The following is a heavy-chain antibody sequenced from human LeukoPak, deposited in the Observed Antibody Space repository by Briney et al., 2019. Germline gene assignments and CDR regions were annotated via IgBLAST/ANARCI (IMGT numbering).Heavy chain of an antibody. Sequence: SETLSLTCTVSGGSISNYYWNWIRQPPGKGLEWIGYIYYSGSTNYNPSLKSRVTISVDTSKNQFSLKLSSVTAADTAVYYCARAYYSGSYYLDYWGQGTLVTVSS. V-gene: IGHV4-59*01. J-gene: IGHJ4*02. D-gene: IGHD1-26*01. CDR2: IYYSGST. CDR1: GGSISNYY. CDR3: ARAYYSGSYYLDY.